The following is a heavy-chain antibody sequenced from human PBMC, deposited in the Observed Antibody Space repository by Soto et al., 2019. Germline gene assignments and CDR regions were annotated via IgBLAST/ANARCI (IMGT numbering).Heavy chain of an antibody. V-gene: IGHV3-66*01. D-gene: IGHD4-17*01. CDR2: IYSGVST. CDR3: ARSWTTVTIPGDY. J-gene: IGHJ4*02. Sequence: EVQLVESGGGLVQPGGSLRLSCAASGFTVSSNYMSWVRQAPGKGLEWVSVIYSGVSTYYADSVKGRFTISRDNSKNTLYLQMNSLRAEDTAVYYCARSWTTVTIPGDYWGQGTLVTVSS. CDR1: GFTVSSNY.